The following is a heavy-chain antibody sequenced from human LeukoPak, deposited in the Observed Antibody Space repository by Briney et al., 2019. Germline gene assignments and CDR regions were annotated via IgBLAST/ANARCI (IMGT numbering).Heavy chain of an antibody. V-gene: IGHV4-4*07. Sequence: SETLSVTCTDSGGSLSSDYWSWIRQPAGKGREWSGRIYTNGSTNYNASLKSRVSMSVDTSKNLFSLKLSSVTAADTAVFYCARENSGSYREFDYWGQGTMVTVSS. CDR1: GGSLSSDY. J-gene: IGHJ4*02. CDR2: IYTNGST. CDR3: ARENSGSYREFDY. D-gene: IGHD1-26*01.